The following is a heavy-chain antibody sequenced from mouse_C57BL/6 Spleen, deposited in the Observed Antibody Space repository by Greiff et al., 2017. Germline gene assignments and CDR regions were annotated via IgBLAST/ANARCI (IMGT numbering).Heavy chain of an antibody. CDR1: GYAFSSYW. V-gene: IGHV1-80*01. CDR3: ARRAGTDAMDY. D-gene: IGHD3-3*01. CDR2: IYPGDGDT. Sequence: VQRVESGAELVKPGASVKISCKASGYAFSSYWMNWVKQRPGKGLEWIGQIYPGDGDTNYNGKFKGKATLTADKSSSTAYMQLSSLTSEDSAVYFCARRAGTDAMDYWGQGTSVTVSS. J-gene: IGHJ4*01.